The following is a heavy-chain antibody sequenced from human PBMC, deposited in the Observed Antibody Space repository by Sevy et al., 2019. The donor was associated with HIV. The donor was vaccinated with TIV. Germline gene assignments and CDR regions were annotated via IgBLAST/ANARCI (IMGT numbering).Heavy chain of an antibody. CDR3: ARVDPYYEFGDV. CDR2: ISACNDNT. J-gene: IGHJ6*02. Sequence: ASVKVSCKASGYTLNNYGISWVRQAPGQGLEWMGGISACNDNTNYAQNFQGRVTMTTDTSTSTGYMELRSRRSDDTAGYYCARVDPYYEFGDVWGQGTTVTVSS. V-gene: IGHV1-18*01. D-gene: IGHD3-3*01. CDR1: GYTLNNYG.